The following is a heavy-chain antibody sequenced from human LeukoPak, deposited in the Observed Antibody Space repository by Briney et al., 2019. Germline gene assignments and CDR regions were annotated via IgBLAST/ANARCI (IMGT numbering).Heavy chain of an antibody. J-gene: IGHJ4*02. CDR2: IYDGGST. D-gene: IGHD7-27*01. V-gene: IGHV3-66*01. CDR3: ARDPWGEGGY. Sequence: PGGSLRLSCAASGFTVSGNSMSWVRQAPGKGLEWVSVIYDGGSTYDADSVKGRFSISRDNSKNTVYLQMNSLRAEDTAVYYCARDPWGEGGYWGQGTQVTVSS. CDR1: GFTVSGNS.